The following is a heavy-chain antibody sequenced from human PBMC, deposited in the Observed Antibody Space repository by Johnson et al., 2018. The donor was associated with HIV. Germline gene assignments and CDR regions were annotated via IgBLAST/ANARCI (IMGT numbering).Heavy chain of an antibody. J-gene: IGHJ3*02. Sequence: QVQLVEYGGGVVQPGRSLRLSCAASGFTFSSYAMHWVRQAPGKGLEWVAVISYDGSNKYYADSVKGRFTISRDSSKDTLYVQMNSLRGEDTAVYYCARDPDPVREDHGDAFDIWGQGTVVTVSS. V-gene: IGHV3-30*04. CDR1: GFTFSSYA. CDR2: ISYDGSNK. CDR3: ARDPDPVREDHGDAFDI. D-gene: IGHD1-26*01.